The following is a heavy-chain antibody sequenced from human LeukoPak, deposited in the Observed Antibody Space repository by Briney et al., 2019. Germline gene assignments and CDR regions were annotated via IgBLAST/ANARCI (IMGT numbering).Heavy chain of an antibody. J-gene: IGHJ4*02. Sequence: GGSLRLSCAASGFTFSSYAMNRVRQAPGKGLEWVSAISGSGSSTYYADSVKGRFTISRDNSKNTLYLQMNSLRAEDTAVYYCAKAMMGARYYFDYWGQGTLVTVSS. D-gene: IGHD1-26*01. CDR2: ISGSGSST. CDR3: AKAMMGARYYFDY. V-gene: IGHV3-23*01. CDR1: GFTFSSYA.